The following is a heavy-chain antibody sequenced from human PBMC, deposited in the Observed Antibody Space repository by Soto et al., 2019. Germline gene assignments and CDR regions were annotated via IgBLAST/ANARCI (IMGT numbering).Heavy chain of an antibody. Sequence: SVKVSCKASGGTFSSYAISWVRQAPGQGLEWMGGIIPIFGTANYAQKFQGRVTITADESTSTAYMELSRLRSEDTAVYYCARVGIVARSYLDYYYGMDVWGQGTTVTVSS. J-gene: IGHJ6*02. CDR1: GGTFSSYA. V-gene: IGHV1-69*13. CDR2: IIPIFGTA. D-gene: IGHD5-12*01. CDR3: ARVGIVARSYLDYYYGMDV.